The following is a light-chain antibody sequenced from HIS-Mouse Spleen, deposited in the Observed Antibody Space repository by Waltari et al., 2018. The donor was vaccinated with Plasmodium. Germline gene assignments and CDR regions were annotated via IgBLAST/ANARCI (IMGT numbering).Light chain of an antibody. V-gene: IGKV3-20*01. J-gene: IGKJ5*01. CDR3: QQYGSSPIT. CDR1: QSVSSSY. Sequence: EIVLTQSPGTLSLSPGERATLSCRASQSVSSSYLAWYQQKPCHAPRLLILGASSRATGIPDRFSGSGSGTDFTLTISRLEPEDFAVYYCQQYGSSPITFGQGTRLEIK. CDR2: GAS.